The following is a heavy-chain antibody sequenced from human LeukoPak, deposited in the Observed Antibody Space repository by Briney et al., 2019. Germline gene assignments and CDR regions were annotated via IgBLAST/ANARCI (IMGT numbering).Heavy chain of an antibody. CDR3: AKEGPRYSYGNN. J-gene: IGHJ4*02. D-gene: IGHD5-18*01. CDR1: GFTFNNYA. CDR2: ISYDGSNK. Sequence: GGSLRLSCAASGFTFNNYAMIWVRQAPGKGLEWVAVISYDGSNKYYADSVKGRFTISRDNSKNTLYLQMNSLRAEDTAVYYCAKEGPRYSYGNNWGQGTLVTVSS. V-gene: IGHV3-30*18.